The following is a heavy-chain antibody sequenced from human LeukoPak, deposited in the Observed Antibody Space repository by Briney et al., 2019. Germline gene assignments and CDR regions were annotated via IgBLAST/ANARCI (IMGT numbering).Heavy chain of an antibody. D-gene: IGHD2-2*03. CDR3: ARVDIVAVPAAPFDY. Sequence: ASVKVSCKASGYTFTSYGISWVRQAPGQGLEWMGWISAYNGNTNYAQKLQGRVTMATDTSTSTAYMELRSLRSDDTAVYYCARVDIVAVPAAPFDYWGQGTLVTVSS. CDR1: GYTFTSYG. J-gene: IGHJ4*02. CDR2: ISAYNGNT. V-gene: IGHV1-18*01.